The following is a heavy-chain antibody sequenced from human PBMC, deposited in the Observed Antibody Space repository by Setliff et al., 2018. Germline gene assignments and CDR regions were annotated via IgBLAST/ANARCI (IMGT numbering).Heavy chain of an antibody. CDR2: IYNIGET. CDR1: GLTVSNDF. D-gene: IGHD3-10*01. J-gene: IGHJ5*01. CDR3: ARDRGGTNPWFDF. V-gene: IGHV3-53*01. Sequence: GVLSLSCVVSGLTVSNDFMGWVRQAPGKGLEWVSVIYNIGETRYADSVKGRFTISRDKSKNTLYLHLSSLRVEDTATYYCARDRGGTNPWFDFWGQGTQVTVSS.